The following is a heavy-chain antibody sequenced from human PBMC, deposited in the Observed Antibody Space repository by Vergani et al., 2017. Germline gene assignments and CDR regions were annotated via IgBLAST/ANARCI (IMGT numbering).Heavy chain of an antibody. CDR1: GYTFTSYA. CDR3: ARDVQWLVLGPVDY. CDR2: INTGNGNT. V-gene: IGHV1-3*04. D-gene: IGHD6-19*01. Sequence: QVQLVESGGGVVQPGRSLRLSCAASGYTFTSYAMHWVRQAPGQRLEWMGWINTGNGNTKYSQKFQGRVTITRDTSASTAYMELGSLRSEDTAVYYCARDVQWLVLGPVDYWGQGTLVTVSS. J-gene: IGHJ4*02.